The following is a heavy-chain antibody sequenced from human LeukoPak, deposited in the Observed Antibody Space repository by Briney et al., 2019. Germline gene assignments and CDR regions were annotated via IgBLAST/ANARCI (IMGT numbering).Heavy chain of an antibody. CDR3: AKAHRGVYAQYYFDY. CDR2: ISGSGGST. J-gene: IGHJ4*02. CDR1: GFTFSSYA. D-gene: IGHD2-8*01. Sequence: GGSLRLSCAASGFTFSSYAMSWVRQAPGKGLEWVSAISGSGGSTYYADSVKGRFTISRDNSKNTLYLQMNSLRAEDTAVYYCAKAHRGVYAQYYFDYWGQGTLVTVSS. V-gene: IGHV3-23*01.